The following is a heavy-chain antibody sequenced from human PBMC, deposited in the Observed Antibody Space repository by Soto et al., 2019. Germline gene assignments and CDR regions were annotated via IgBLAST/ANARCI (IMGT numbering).Heavy chain of an antibody. V-gene: IGHV4-61*01. CDR2: IYYSGST. CDR1: GGSVSSGSYY. CDR3: ARVPVEMTSIGDYYSYGMDV. D-gene: IGHD2-21*02. J-gene: IGHJ6*02. Sequence: PSETLSLTCTVSGGSVSSGSYYWSWIRQPPGKGLEWIGYIYYSGSTNYNPSLKSRVTISVDTSKNQFSLKLSSVTAADTAVYYCARVPVEMTSIGDYYSYGMDVWGQGTTVTVSS.